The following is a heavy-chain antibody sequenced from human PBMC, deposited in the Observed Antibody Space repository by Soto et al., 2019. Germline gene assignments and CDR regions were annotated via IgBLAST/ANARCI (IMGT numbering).Heavy chain of an antibody. Sequence: EVLLLESGGGLVQPGGSLRLSCAASGFTFSTYAMSWVRQAPGKGLEWVSAIGGGGGLTYYADSVKGRFTISRDNSRDTLYLQMDSLRAEDTAVYYCAKDHMTTVTTFDYWGQGTLVTVSS. V-gene: IGHV3-23*01. CDR1: GFTFSTYA. CDR3: AKDHMTTVTTFDY. CDR2: IGGGGGLT. D-gene: IGHD4-17*01. J-gene: IGHJ4*02.